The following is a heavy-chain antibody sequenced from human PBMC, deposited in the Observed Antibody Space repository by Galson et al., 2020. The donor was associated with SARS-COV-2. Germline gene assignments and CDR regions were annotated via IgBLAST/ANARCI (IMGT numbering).Heavy chain of an antibody. J-gene: IGHJ5*02. CDR2: MYHSGYT. V-gene: IGHV4-30-2*01. Sequence: SETLSLTCAVSGGSISSDGYSWSWLRQPPGKGLEWIGYMYHSGYTYYNPSLKSRVTMSLDRSENQFSLEMNSVTAADTAVYYCARVSRYCTSTSCHGGGWFDPWGQGTQVTVSS. CDR1: GGSISSDGYS. D-gene: IGHD2-2*01. CDR3: ARVSRYCTSTSCHGGGWFDP.